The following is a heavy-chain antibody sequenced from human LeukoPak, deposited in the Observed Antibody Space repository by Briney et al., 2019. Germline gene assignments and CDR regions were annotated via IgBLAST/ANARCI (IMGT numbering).Heavy chain of an antibody. J-gene: IGHJ4*02. CDR1: GFMFNNYA. Sequence: GGSLRLSCAASGFMFNNYAMNWVRQAPGKGLEWVSAITAGGDETYYADSVRGRFTISRDNSKSALYLLVNSLRADDTAVYYCAKAGLGQKRGGFDYWGQGTLVTVSS. CDR2: ITAGGDET. CDR3: AKAGLGQKRGGFDY. V-gene: IGHV3-23*01. D-gene: IGHD3/OR15-3a*01.